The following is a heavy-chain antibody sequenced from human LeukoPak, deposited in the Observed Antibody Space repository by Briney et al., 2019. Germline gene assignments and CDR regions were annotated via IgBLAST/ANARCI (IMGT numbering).Heavy chain of an antibody. CDR2: MNPNSGGT. CDR3: ARQGSNSSGWYPVDD. CDR1: GYTFTAYY. Sequence: ASGKVSCKTSGYTFTAYYIHWLRQAPGQGLEWMGWMNPNSGGTKYAQTFQGRVTLTRDTSISTAYLELSSLTSDDTAVYFCARQGSNSSGWYPVDDWGQGTLVTVSS. V-gene: IGHV1-2*02. D-gene: IGHD6-19*01. J-gene: IGHJ4*02.